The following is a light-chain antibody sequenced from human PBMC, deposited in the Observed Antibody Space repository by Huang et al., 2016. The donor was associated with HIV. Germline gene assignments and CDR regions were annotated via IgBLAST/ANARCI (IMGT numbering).Light chain of an antibody. CDR2: AAS. CDR1: QTVDMY. J-gene: IGKJ2*01. Sequence: DIQMTQSPSSLSASICDRVTMSCRASQTVDMYLNWYQQTPGRAPKLLIYAASNLQSDVPSRFSGTGSGTNFTLTISSLQPEEFVIYFCQQTYNVPRTFGQGTALEIK. CDR3: QQTYNVPRT. V-gene: IGKV1-39*01.